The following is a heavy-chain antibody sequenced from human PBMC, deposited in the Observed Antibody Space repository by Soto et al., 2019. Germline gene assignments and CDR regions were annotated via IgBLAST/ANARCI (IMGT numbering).Heavy chain of an antibody. D-gene: IGHD3-9*01. J-gene: IGHJ4*02. CDR2: ISWNSGSI. V-gene: IGHV3-9*01. CDR3: AKSSDILTGYHAY. Sequence: EVQLVESGGGLVQPGRSLRLSCAASGFTFDDYAMHWVRQAPGKGLEWVSGISWNSGSIGYADSVKGRFTISRDNAKNSLYLQMNSLRAEDTALYYFAKSSDILTGYHAYWGQGTLFTFSS. CDR1: GFTFDDYA.